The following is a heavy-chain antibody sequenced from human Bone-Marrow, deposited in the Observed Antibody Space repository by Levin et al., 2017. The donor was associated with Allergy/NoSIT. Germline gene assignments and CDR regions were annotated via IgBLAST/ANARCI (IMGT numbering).Heavy chain of an antibody. CDR1: GFTFSRYW. Sequence: GGSLRLSCAASGFTFSRYWMYWVRQVPGKGMVWVSRINSDGSSITYADSVKGRLTISRDNAKNTQYLQLDSLRAEDTAVYYCAGDPDSSGYSTFDYWGQGILVTVSS. V-gene: IGHV3-74*01. CDR3: AGDPDSSGYSTFDY. J-gene: IGHJ4*02. CDR2: INSDGSSI. D-gene: IGHD3-22*01.